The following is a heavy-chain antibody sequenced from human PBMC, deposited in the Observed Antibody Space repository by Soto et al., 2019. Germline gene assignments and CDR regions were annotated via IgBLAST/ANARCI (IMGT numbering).Heavy chain of an antibody. CDR3: ARSGYSYGYCDY. Sequence: ETLSLTCTVSGGSVSSDTHYWSWIRQPPGKRLEWIGFIYSSGSTNYNPSLKSRVTISVDTSKNQFSLKLSSVTAADTAVYYCARSGYSYGYCDYWGQGTLVTVSS. D-gene: IGHD5-18*01. CDR2: IYSSGST. J-gene: IGHJ4*02. V-gene: IGHV4-61*01. CDR1: GGSVSSDTHY.